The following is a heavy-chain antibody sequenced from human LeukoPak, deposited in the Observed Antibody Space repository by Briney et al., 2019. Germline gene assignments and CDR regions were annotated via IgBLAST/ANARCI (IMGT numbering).Heavy chain of an antibody. V-gene: IGHV4-59*01. CDR1: GGSISSYY. Sequence: PSETLSLTCTVPGGSISSYYWSWIRQPPGKGLEWSGYIYYSGSTNYNPSLTSRVTISVDTSKNKFSLKLNSVTAADTAVYYCARLSFACSSTSCYLARFAYWGQGTLVTVSS. D-gene: IGHD2-2*01. J-gene: IGHJ4*02. CDR3: ARLSFACSSTSCYLARFAY. CDR2: IYYSGST.